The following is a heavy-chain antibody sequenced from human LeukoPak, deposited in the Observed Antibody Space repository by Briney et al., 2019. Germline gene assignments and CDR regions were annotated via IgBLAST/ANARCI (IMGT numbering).Heavy chain of an antibody. V-gene: IGHV4-59*01. CDR3: ARVPEMGPIDY. D-gene: IGHD2-8*01. CDR2: IYYSGST. Sequence: SETLSLTCTVSGGSISSYYWSWIRQPPGKGLEWIGYIYYSGSTNYNPSLKSRVNISVDTSKNQFSLKLSSVTAADTAVYYCARVPEMGPIDYWGQGTLVTVSS. J-gene: IGHJ4*02. CDR1: GGSISSYY.